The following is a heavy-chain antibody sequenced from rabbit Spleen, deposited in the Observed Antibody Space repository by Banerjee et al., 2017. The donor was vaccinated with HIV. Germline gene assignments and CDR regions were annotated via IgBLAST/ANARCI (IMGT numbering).Heavy chain of an antibody. Sequence: EQLEESGGGLVKPEGSLTLTCKASGVSLNDKDVMCWVRQAPGKGLEWIACINIVTGKSVYASWAEGRFTISKTSSTTVTLQMTRLTAADTATYFCARDTSSSFSSYGMDLWGPGTLVTVS. CDR1: GVSLNDKDV. V-gene: IGHV1S45*01. D-gene: IGHD1-1*01. J-gene: IGHJ6*01. CDR2: INIVTGKS. CDR3: ARDTSSSFSSYGMDL.